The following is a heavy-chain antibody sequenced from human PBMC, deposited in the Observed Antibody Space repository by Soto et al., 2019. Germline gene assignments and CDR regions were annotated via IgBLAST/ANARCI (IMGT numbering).Heavy chain of an antibody. D-gene: IGHD6-13*01. CDR2: IKQDGSEK. CDR3: ERGIIAAAGDY. Sequence: PGGSLRLSCAASGFTFSSYWVSWVRQAPGKGLEWVANIKQDGSEKYYVDSVKGRFTISRDNAKNSLYLQMNSLRAEDTAVYYCERGIIAAAGDYWGQGTLVTVSS. CDR1: GFTFSSYW. V-gene: IGHV3-7*01. J-gene: IGHJ4*02.